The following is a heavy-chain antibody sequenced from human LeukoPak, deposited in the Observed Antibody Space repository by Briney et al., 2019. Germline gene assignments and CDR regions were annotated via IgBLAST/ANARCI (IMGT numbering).Heavy chain of an antibody. CDR1: GFTFSSYS. Sequence: GGSLRLSCAASGFTFSSYSMNWVRQAPGKGLEWVSSISSSSSYIYYAASVKGRFTISRDNAKNSLYLQMNSLRAEDTAVYYCARDVRDGSFGVYYYYYGMDVWGQGTTVTVSS. CDR3: ARDVRDGSFGVYYYYYGMDV. V-gene: IGHV3-21*01. CDR2: ISSSSSYI. J-gene: IGHJ6*02. D-gene: IGHD3-16*01.